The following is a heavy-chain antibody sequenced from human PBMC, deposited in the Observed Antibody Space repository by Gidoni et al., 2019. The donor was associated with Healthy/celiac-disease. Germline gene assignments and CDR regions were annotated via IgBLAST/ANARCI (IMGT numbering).Heavy chain of an antibody. J-gene: IGHJ6*03. CDR3: AREPVMYGPGLHFGYYMDV. D-gene: IGHD3-10*02. CDR1: GFTFSSYS. Sequence: EVQLVESGGGLVQPGGSLRLTCAASGFTFSSYSMNWFRQAPGKGLEWVSYISSSSSTIYYADSVKGRFTISRDNDKNSLYLQMNSLRDEDTAVYYCAREPVMYGPGLHFGYYMDVWGKGTTVTVSS. CDR2: ISSSSSTI. V-gene: IGHV3-48*02.